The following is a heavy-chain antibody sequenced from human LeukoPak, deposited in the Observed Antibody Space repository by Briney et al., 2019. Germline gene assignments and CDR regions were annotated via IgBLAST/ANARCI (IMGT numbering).Heavy chain of an antibody. J-gene: IGHJ4*02. CDR3: TALSYGDYDY. Sequence: GGSRRLSCAASGFTFSNAWMSWVRQAPGKGLEWVGRIKSKTDGGTTDYAAAVKGRFTISRDYSKNTLYLQMNSLKTEDTAVYYCTALSYGDYDYWGQGTLVTVSS. V-gene: IGHV3-15*01. CDR2: IKSKTDGGTT. D-gene: IGHD4-17*01. CDR1: GFTFSNAW.